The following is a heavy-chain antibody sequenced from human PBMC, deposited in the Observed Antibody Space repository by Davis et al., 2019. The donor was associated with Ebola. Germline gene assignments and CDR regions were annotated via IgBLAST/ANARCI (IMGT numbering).Heavy chain of an antibody. J-gene: IGHJ4*02. Sequence: SETLSLTCAVSGGSISSGGYYWSWIRQHPGKGLEWIGYIYYSGSTYYNPSLKSRVTISVDTSKNQFSLKLSSVTAADTAVYYCAREGYSYGMDYWGQGTLVTVSS. D-gene: IGHD5-18*01. CDR2: IYYSGST. CDR1: GGSISSGGYY. CDR3: AREGYSYGMDY. V-gene: IGHV4-31*11.